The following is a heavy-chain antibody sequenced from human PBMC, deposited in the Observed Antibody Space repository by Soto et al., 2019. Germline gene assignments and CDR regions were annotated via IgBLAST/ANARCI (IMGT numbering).Heavy chain of an antibody. J-gene: IGHJ4*02. V-gene: IGHV1-69*13. CDR3: ARGRSPDSGFDY. Sequence: GASVKVSCKASGYTFTSYSISWVRQAPGQGLEWMGGISAIFGTANYAQKFQGRVTITADESTSTAYMELSSLRSEDTAVYYCARGRSPDSGFDYWGQGTLVTVSS. CDR2: ISAIFGTA. D-gene: IGHD6-25*01. CDR1: GYTFTSYS.